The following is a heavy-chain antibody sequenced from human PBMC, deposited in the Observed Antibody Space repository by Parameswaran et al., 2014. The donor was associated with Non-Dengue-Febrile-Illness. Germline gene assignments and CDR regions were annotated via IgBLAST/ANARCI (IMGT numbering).Heavy chain of an antibody. CDR2: IDHSGST. J-gene: IGHJ4*02. CDR3: ARGGDQDIVVVPSGMRNYYFHY. D-gene: IGHD2-2*01. V-gene: IGHV4-34*01. Sequence: RWIRQPPGKGLEWIGEIDHSGSTTYNPSLESRVTISVDTSKNQFSLKLSSVTAADTAMYYCARGGDQDIVVVPSGMRNYYFHYWGQGTLVTVSS.